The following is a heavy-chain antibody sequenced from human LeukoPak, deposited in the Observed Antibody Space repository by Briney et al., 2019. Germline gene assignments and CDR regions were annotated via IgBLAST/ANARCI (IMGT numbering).Heavy chain of an antibody. CDR3: AIRFGRLEAGGTPFDS. CDR2: INHSGST. D-gene: IGHD6-13*01. V-gene: IGHV4-34*01. J-gene: IGHJ4*02. Sequence: PSETLSLTRAVYGGSFSGYYWSWIRQPPGKGLEWIGEINHSGSTNYNPSLKSRVTISVDTSKNQFSLKLSSVTAADTALYYCAIRFGRLEAGGTPFDSWGQGTLVTVSS. CDR1: GGSFSGYY.